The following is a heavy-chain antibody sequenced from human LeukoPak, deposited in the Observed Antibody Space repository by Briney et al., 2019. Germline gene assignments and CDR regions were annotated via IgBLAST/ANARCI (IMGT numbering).Heavy chain of an antibody. D-gene: IGHD6-13*01. CDR1: GFTFSDYY. CDR3: ARVGPSSSWYHYYYYYMDV. Sequence: GGSLRLSCAASGFTFSDYYMNWIRQAPGKGLEWVSYISSSGTTIYYTDSVRGRFTISRDNAKNSLYLQMNSLRADDTAIYYCARVGPSSSWYHYYYYYMDVWGKGTTVTVSS. J-gene: IGHJ6*03. CDR2: ISSSGTTI. V-gene: IGHV3-11*01.